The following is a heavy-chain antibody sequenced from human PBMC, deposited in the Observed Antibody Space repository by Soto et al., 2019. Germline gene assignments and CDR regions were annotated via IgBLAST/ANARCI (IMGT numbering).Heavy chain of an antibody. CDR1: GFTFDAYA. V-gene: IGHV3-9*01. J-gene: IGHJ4*02. CDR3: AKTDGRTG. D-gene: IGHD3-9*01. Sequence: EVQLVESGGGLVQPGRSLRLSCAASGFTFDAYAMHWVRQAAGKGLEWVSGISWNSGSIGYADSVKGRFTISRDNAKNSLYLQMNSLRAEDTALYYCAKTDGRTGWGQGTLVTVSS. CDR2: ISWNSGSI.